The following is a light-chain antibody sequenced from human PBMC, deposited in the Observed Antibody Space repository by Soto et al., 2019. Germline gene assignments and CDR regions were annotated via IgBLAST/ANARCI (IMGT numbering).Light chain of an antibody. Sequence: QTALAQLPSVSATPGQKVTISCSGSSSNIGNNYVSWYQQLPGTAPKLLIYENNKRPSGIPDRFSGSKSGTSATLGITGLQTGDEADYYCGTWDSSLSAFYVFGTGTKLTVL. V-gene: IGLV1-51*02. J-gene: IGLJ1*01. CDR2: ENN. CDR3: GTWDSSLSAFYV. CDR1: SSNIGNNY.